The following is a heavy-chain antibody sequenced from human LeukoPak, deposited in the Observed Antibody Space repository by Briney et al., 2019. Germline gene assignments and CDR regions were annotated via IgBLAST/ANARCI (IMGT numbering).Heavy chain of an antibody. J-gene: IGHJ5*02. Sequence: ASVKVSCKASGYTFTSYAMHWVRQAPGQRLEWMGWINAGNGNAKYSQKFQGRVTITRDTSASTAYMELSSLRSEDTAVYYCARDRVVRGGNWFDPWGQGTLVTVSS. CDR1: GYTFTSYA. V-gene: IGHV1-3*01. CDR3: ARDRVVRGGNWFDP. CDR2: INAGNGNA. D-gene: IGHD3-10*01.